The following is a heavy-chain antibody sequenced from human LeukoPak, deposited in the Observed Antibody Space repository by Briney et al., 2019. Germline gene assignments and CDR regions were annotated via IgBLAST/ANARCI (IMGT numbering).Heavy chain of an antibody. V-gene: IGHV1-69*06. CDR1: GGTFSSYA. D-gene: IGHD6-6*01. CDR3: ARDLLGSSSGMYYYYMDV. CDR2: IIPIFGTA. Sequence: SVKVSCKASGGTFSSYAISWVRQAPGQGLEWMGRIIPIFGTANYAQKFQGRVTITADKSTSTAHMELSSLRSEDTAVYYCARDLLGSSSGMYYYYMDVWGKGTTVTVSS. J-gene: IGHJ6*03.